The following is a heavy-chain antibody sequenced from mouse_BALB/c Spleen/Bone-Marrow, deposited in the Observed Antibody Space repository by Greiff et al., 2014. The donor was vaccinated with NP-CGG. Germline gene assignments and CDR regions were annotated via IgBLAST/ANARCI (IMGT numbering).Heavy chain of an antibody. Sequence: VKLMESGSVLARPGASVKLSCKASGYTFTSSWMHWAKQRPGQGLEWVGEIHPNSGNTNYNEKFKGKATLTVDTSSSTAYVDLSSLTSEDSAVYYCARGATALDYWGQGTTLTVSS. J-gene: IGHJ2*01. D-gene: IGHD1-2*01. CDR1: GYTFTSSW. CDR3: ARGATALDY. CDR2: IHPNSGNT. V-gene: IGHV1S130*01.